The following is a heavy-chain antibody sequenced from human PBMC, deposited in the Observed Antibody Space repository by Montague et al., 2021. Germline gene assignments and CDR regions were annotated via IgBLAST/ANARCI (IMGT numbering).Heavy chain of an antibody. CDR2: ISAYNGNT. CDR1: GYTFISYG. V-gene: IGHV1-18*01. Sequence: SVKVSCKASGYTFISYGNSWVRQAPGQGLEWMGWISAYNGNTNYAQKLQGRVTMTTDTSTSTAYMELRSLRSDDTAVYYCASSFGSGSYYYFDYWGQGTLVTVSS. J-gene: IGHJ4*02. D-gene: IGHD6-19*01. CDR3: ASSFGSGSYYYFDY.